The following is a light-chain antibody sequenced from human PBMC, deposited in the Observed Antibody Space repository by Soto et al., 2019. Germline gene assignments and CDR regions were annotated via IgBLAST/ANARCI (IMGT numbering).Light chain of an antibody. Sequence: EIVMTQSPATLSVSPGESATLSCRASQSISGNVAWYQQRPGQAPRLLIYDASTRATGIPARFTGSGSGTEFALAISSLQSEDFPVYYCQRKWTFGQGTKVEFK. CDR3: QRKWT. CDR1: QSISGN. CDR2: DAS. J-gene: IGKJ1*01. V-gene: IGKV3-15*01.